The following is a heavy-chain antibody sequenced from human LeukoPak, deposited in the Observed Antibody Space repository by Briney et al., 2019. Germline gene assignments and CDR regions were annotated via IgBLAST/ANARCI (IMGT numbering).Heavy chain of an antibody. CDR3: VRLTVTAISYYMDV. V-gene: IGHV3-30*04. CDR1: GFTFSSYA. CDR2: ISYDGSNK. J-gene: IGHJ6*03. D-gene: IGHD2-21*02. Sequence: GGSLRLSCAASGFTFSSYAMHWVRQAPGKGLEWVAVISYDGSNKYYADSVKGRFTISRDNSKNTLYLQMNSLRAEDTAVYYCVRLTVTAISYYMDVWGKGTTVTISS.